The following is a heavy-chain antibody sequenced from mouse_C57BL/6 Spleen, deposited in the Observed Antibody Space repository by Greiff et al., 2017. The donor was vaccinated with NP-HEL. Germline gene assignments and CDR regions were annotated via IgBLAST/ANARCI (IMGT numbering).Heavy chain of an antibody. CDR3: ARDGNSYWYFDV. CDR1: GYTFTDYA. Sequence: QVQLQQSGPELVRPGVSVKISCKGSGYTFTDYAMHWVKQSHAKSLEWIGVISTYYGDASYNQKFKGKATMTVDKSSSTAYMELARLTSEDSAVYYCARDGNSYWYFDVWGTGTTVTVSS. V-gene: IGHV1-67*01. CDR2: ISTYYGDA. D-gene: IGHD2-1*01. J-gene: IGHJ1*03.